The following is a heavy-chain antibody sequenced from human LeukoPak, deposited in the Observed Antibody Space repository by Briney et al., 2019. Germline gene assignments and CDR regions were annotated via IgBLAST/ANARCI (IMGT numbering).Heavy chain of an antibody. Sequence: GESLKISCKASGFSFSNHWIAWGRQMPGKGLEWMGIIYPGDSDTRYSPSFQGQVTISADKSINTAYLQWSSLQASDTAMYYCARLSPGNNYFDPWGQGTLVTVSS. CDR2: IYPGDSDT. CDR3: ARLSPGNNYFDP. J-gene: IGHJ5*02. CDR1: GFSFSNHW. D-gene: IGHD3-10*01. V-gene: IGHV5-51*01.